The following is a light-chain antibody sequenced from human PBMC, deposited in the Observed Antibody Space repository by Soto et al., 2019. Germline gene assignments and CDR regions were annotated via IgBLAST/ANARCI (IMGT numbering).Light chain of an antibody. J-gene: IGLJ1*01. CDR2: EVD. Sequence: QSVLAQPASVSGSPGQATILFCTGTSSDVGVYNYVSWYQQHPGKAPKFLIYEVDNRASGVSDRFSGSKSGNTASLTISGLQDEDEADYDCSAYTSSNTLVFGTGTKVTV. CDR3: SAYTSSNTLV. V-gene: IGLV2-14*01. CDR1: SSDVGVYNY.